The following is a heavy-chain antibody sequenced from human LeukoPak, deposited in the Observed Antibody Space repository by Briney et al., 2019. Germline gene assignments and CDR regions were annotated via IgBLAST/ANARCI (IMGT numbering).Heavy chain of an antibody. CDR3: ARGTVVTANGVDY. J-gene: IGHJ4*02. V-gene: IGHV1-2*02. D-gene: IGHD2-21*02. Sequence: ASVKVSCKASGYTFTGYYMHWVRQAPGQGLEWMGWINPNSGGTNYAQKFQGRVTMTRDTSISTAYMEPSRLRSDDTAVYYCARGTVVTANGVDYWGQGTLATVSS. CDR1: GYTFTGYY. CDR2: INPNSGGT.